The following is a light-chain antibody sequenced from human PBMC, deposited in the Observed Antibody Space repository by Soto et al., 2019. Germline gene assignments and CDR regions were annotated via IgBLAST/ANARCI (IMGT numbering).Light chain of an antibody. V-gene: IGLV2-8*01. CDR2: EVS. CDR1: SSDVGAYNY. J-gene: IGLJ1*01. CDR3: SSYAGTNRV. Sequence: QSVLTQPPSASGSPGQSVTISCTGTSSDVGAYNYVSWYQQHPGKAPEVMIYEVSKRPSGVPDRFSGSKSGNTASLTVSGLQAEDEAEYYCSSYAGTNRVFGTGTKVTVL.